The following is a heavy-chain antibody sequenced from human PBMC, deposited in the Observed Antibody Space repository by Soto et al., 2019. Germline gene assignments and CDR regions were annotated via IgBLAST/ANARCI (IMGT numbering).Heavy chain of an antibody. CDR2: INHSGST. CDR1: GGSFSGYY. Sequence: QVQLQQWGAGLLKPSETLSLTCAVYGGSFSGYYWSWIRQPPGKGLEGIGEINHSGSTNYNPSLRSRVTISVDTSKNQFSLKLSSVTAADTAVYYCARTSYSSSWYYFDYWGQGTLVTVSS. CDR3: ARTSYSSSWYYFDY. D-gene: IGHD6-13*01. J-gene: IGHJ4*02. V-gene: IGHV4-34*01.